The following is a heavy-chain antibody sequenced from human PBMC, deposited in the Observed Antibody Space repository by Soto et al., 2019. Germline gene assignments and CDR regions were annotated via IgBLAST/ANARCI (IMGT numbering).Heavy chain of an antibody. V-gene: IGHV1-69*12. Sequence: QVQLVQSGAEVKKPGSSVKVSCKASGGTFSSYAISWVRQAPGQGLEWMGGIIPIFGTADYAQEFQGRVTITADESTSTAYVELSSLRSEDTAVYYCAKNTENYYYGMDVWGQGTTVTVSS. CDR1: GGTFSSYA. CDR3: AKNTENYYYGMDV. CDR2: IIPIFGTA. J-gene: IGHJ6*02.